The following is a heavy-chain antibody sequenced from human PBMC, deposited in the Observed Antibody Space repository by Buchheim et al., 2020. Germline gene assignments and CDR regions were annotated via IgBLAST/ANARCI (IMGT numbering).Heavy chain of an antibody. CDR1: NGSISNYY. CDR2: IYYSGTA. V-gene: IGHV4-59*01. J-gene: IGHJ4*02. D-gene: IGHD3-3*01. Sequence: QVQLQESGPGLVKPSETLSLTCTVSNGSISNYYWTWIRQSPGRDLEWIGHIYYSGTATYNPSLKSRVTISVDTFKGQFTLKLNSVTAADTAVYYCARLNDFWSGYWDYWGQGIL. CDR3: ARLNDFWSGYWDY.